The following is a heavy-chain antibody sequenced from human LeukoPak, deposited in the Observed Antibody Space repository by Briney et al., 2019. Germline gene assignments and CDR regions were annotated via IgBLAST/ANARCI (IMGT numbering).Heavy chain of an antibody. CDR3: IASGGGYGSRYFDY. J-gene: IGHJ4*02. V-gene: IGHV3-53*01. D-gene: IGHD6-19*01. CDR1: GFSFSNYG. Sequence: GGSLSLSCAASGFSFSNYGMSWVRQAPGQGLERVSVIYSGGSTYYADSVKGRFTIPRDNSKNTLYLQLNSLRAEDTAVYYCIASGGGYGSRYFDYWGQGTLVTVSS. CDR2: IYSGGST.